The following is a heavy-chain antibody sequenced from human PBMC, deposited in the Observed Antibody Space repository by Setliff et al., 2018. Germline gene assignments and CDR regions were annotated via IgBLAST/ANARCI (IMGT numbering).Heavy chain of an antibody. CDR1: GGSISSSSYY. CDR3: ARDPLTTNRRRAFDI. V-gene: IGHV4-39*07. J-gene: IGHJ3*02. Sequence: SETLSLTCTVSGGSISSSSYYWGWIRQPPGKGLEWIGNIHYSGSTHYNPSLKSRVTISVDTSKNQFSLKLSSVTAADTAVYYCARDPLTTNRRRAFDIWGQGTMVTVSS. CDR2: IHYSGST. D-gene: IGHD4-17*01.